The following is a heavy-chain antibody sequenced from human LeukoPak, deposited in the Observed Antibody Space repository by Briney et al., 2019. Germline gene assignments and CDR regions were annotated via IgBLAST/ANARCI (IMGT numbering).Heavy chain of an antibody. CDR1: GYTFTSYD. D-gene: IGHD2-2*01. J-gene: IGHJ6*02. CDR3: ARDIVVVPAAIEANQKYYYYYGMDV. V-gene: IGHV1-8*01. CDR2: MNPNSGNT. Sequence: ASVKVSCKASGYTFTSYDINWVRQAPGQGLEWMGWMNPNSGNTGYAQKFQGRVTMTRNTSISTAYMELSSLRSEDTAVYYCARDIVVVPAAIEANQKYYYYYGMDVWGQGTTVTVSS.